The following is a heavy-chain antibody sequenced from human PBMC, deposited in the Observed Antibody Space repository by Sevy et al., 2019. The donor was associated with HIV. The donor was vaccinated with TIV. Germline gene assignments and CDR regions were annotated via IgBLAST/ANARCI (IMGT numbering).Heavy chain of an antibody. CDR2: FDPQRGKI. D-gene: IGHD2-2*01. CDR3: AREGVPAAVWGFFDY. V-gene: IGHV1-24*01. CDR1: EYSLNELS. Sequence: ASVKVSCQVFEYSLNELSIHWVRQAPGKGLEWMGGFDPQRGKIIYAQKFQGRVTMTEDTSTETAYMELSNLRSEDTAVYYCAREGVPAAVWGFFDYWGQGTLVTVSS. J-gene: IGHJ4*02.